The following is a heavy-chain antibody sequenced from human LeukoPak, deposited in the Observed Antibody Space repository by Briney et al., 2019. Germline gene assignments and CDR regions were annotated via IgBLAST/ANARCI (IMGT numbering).Heavy chain of an antibody. J-gene: IGHJ4*02. Sequence: SETLSLTCTVSGGSISSYYWSWIRQPAGKGLEWIGRIYTSGSTNYNPSLKSRVTMSVGTSKNQFSLKLSSVTAADTAVYYCARYSSSWDPFDYWGQGTLVTVSS. D-gene: IGHD6-13*01. CDR1: GGSISSYY. CDR3: ARYSSSWDPFDY. CDR2: IYTSGST. V-gene: IGHV4-4*07.